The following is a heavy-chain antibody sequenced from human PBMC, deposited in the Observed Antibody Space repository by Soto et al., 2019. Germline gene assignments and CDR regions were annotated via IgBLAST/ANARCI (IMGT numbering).Heavy chain of an antibody. D-gene: IGHD6-19*01. Sequence: GWLRLPGPASGFTFGDYAMSWFRQAPGKGLEWVGFIRSKAYGGTAEYAASVKGRFTISRDDSKSIAYLRMNSLKTEDTAVYYSIPSYDVIIAVAGTNWFDPWGQGTLVTVSS. J-gene: IGHJ5*02. CDR2: IRSKAYGGTA. CDR1: GFTFGDYA. V-gene: IGHV3-49*03. CDR3: IPSYDVIIAVAGTNWFDP.